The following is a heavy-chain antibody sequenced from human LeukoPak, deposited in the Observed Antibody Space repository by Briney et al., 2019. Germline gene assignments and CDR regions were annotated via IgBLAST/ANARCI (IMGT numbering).Heavy chain of an antibody. J-gene: IGHJ4*02. D-gene: IGHD1-26*01. V-gene: IGHV4-4*07. Sequence: PSETPSLTCTVSGGSISSYYWSWIRQPAGKGLKWIGRIYTSGSTNYNASLKSRVSISVDTSKNQFSLKLSSVTAADTAVFYCARENSGSYREFDYWGQGTLVTVS. CDR2: IYTSGST. CDR1: GGSISSYY. CDR3: ARENSGSYREFDY.